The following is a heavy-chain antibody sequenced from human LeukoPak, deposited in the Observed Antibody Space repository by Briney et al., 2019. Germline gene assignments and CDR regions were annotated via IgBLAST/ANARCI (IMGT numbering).Heavy chain of an antibody. V-gene: IGHV3-30-3*01. Sequence: GGSLRLSCAASGFTFSSYAMHWVRLAPGKGLEWVAVISYDGSNKYYADSVKGRFTISRDNSKNTLYLQMNSLRAEDTAVYYCARAGGAAAGTRYYYYYYGMDVWGQGTTVTVSS. CDR2: ISYDGSNK. J-gene: IGHJ6*02. CDR3: ARAGGAAAGTRYYYYYYGMDV. D-gene: IGHD6-13*01. CDR1: GFTFSSYA.